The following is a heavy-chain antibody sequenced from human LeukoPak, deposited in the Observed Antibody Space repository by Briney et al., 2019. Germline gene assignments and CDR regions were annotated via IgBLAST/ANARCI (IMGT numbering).Heavy chain of an antibody. CDR1: GFTFGDYA. CDR2: IRSKGYGGTT. J-gene: IGHJ4*02. V-gene: IGHV3-49*04. CDR3: TRGVGCSSTRCSPGYIDH. D-gene: IGHD2-2*01. Sequence: PGGSLRLSCTASGFTFGDYAMTWVRQAPGKGLEWVGFIRSKGYGGTTAYAASVNGRFTISRDDSKSIAYLQMNSLKTEDTAVYYCTRGVGCSSTRCSPGYIDHWGQGTLVTVSS.